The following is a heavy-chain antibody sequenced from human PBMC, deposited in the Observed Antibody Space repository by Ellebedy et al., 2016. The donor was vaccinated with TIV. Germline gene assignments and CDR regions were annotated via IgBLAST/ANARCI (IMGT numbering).Heavy chain of an antibody. V-gene: IGHV3-30*03. CDR1: GFTFSSYG. CDR2: ISYDGSNK. J-gene: IGHJ4*02. CDR3: ASKTHGSGSYAVDY. D-gene: IGHD3-10*01. Sequence: GESLKISXAASGFTFSSYGMHWVRQAPGKGLEWVAVISYDGSNKYYADSVKGRFTISRDNSKNTLYLQMNSLRAEDTAVYYCASKTHGSGSYAVDYWGQGTLVTVSS.